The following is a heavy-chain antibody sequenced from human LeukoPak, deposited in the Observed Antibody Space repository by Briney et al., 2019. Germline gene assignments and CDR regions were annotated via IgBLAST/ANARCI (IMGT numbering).Heavy chain of an antibody. CDR3: ARTRSGYYDSSGYYYKDAFDI. J-gene: IGHJ3*02. CDR1: GYTFTGYY. CDR2: INPNSGGT. Sequence: ASVKVSCKASGYTFTGYYMHWVRQAPGQGLEWMGWINPNSGGTNYAQKFQGRVTMTRDTSISTAYMELSRLRSDDTAVYYCARTRSGYYDSSGYYYKDAFDIWGQGTMVTVSS. D-gene: IGHD3-22*01. V-gene: IGHV1-2*02.